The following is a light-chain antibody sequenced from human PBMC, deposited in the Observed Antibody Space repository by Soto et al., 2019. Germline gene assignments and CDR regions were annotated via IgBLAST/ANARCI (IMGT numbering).Light chain of an antibody. J-gene: IGKJ3*01. Sequence: EIVLTQSPATLSLSPGERATLSCGASQSVSSSYLAWYQQKPGLAPRLLIYDASSRATGIPVRFSGSGSGTHFALTISILEPEDFEVCYCYQYGGSPFTFGSGTKVDIK. CDR3: YQYGGSPFT. CDR1: QSVSSSY. V-gene: IGKV3D-20*01. CDR2: DAS.